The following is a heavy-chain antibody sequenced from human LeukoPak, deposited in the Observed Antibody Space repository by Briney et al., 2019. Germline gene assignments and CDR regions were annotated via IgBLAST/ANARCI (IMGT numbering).Heavy chain of an antibody. CDR3: ARASPDGYNRY. D-gene: IGHD5-24*01. J-gene: IGHJ4*02. CDR2: ISYDGSNK. Sequence: GGSLRLSCAASGFTFSSYAMHWVRQAPGKGLEWVAVISYDGSNKYYADSVKGRFTISRDNSKNTLYLQMNSLRAEDTAVYYCARASPDGYNRYWGQGTLVTVSS. CDR1: GFTFSSYA. V-gene: IGHV3-30-3*01.